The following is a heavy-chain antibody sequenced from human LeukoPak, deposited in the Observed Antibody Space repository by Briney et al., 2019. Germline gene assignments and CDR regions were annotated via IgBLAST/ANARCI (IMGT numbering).Heavy chain of an antibody. CDR1: GYTFTGYY. J-gene: IGHJ4*02. V-gene: IGHV1-2*02. CDR3: ARVDSGSWSLDY. D-gene: IGHD1-26*01. Sequence: ASVKVSCKASGYTFTGYYMHWVRQAPGQGLEWMGWINPNSGGTNYAQKFQGRVTMTRDTSISTAYMELSRLRSDDTAVYYCARVDSGSWSLDYWGQGTLVTVSS. CDR2: INPNSGGT.